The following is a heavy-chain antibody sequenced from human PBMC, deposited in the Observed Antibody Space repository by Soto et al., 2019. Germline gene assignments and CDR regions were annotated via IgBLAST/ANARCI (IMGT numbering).Heavy chain of an antibody. V-gene: IGHV3-30-3*01. CDR2: ISYDGSNK. D-gene: IGHD6-19*01. CDR3: ATVAVAGSRDY. CDR1: GFTFSSYA. J-gene: IGHJ4*02. Sequence: GGSLRLSCASSGFTFSSYAMHWVRQAPGKGLEWVAVISYDGSNKYYADSVKGRFTISRDNSKNTLYLQMNSLRAEDTAVYYCATVAVAGSRDYWGQGTLVTVSS.